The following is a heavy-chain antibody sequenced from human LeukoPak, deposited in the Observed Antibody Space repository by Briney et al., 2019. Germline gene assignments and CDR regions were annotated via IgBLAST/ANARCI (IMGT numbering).Heavy chain of an antibody. Sequence: SVKVSCKASGGTFSSYAISRVRQAPGQGLEWMGRIIPIFGIANYAQKFQGRVTITADKSTSTAYMELSSLRSEDTAVYYCAREEGLFVVVPAAPNWFDPWGQGTLVTVSS. J-gene: IGHJ5*02. D-gene: IGHD2-2*01. CDR1: GGTFSSYA. CDR3: AREEGLFVVVPAAPNWFDP. V-gene: IGHV1-69*04. CDR2: IIPIFGIA.